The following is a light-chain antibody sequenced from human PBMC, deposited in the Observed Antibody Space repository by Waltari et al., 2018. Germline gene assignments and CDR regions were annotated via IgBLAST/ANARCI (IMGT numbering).Light chain of an antibody. V-gene: IGLV3-21*03. Sequence: YELTQPPSVSVAPGTTAKITCAGRDTREKTVHRYQQKSGPAPVLVIYDDTVRPSGVPERISGSDTATLTIAGVEAGDEAVYCCQVWDASGDHPVFGGGTRLTVL. CDR2: DDT. CDR3: QVWDASGDHPV. J-gene: IGLJ2*01. CDR1: DTREKT.